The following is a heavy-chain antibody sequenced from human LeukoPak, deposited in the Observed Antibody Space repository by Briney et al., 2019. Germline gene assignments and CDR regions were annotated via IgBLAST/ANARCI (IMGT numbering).Heavy chain of an antibody. CDR3: ARGGGAYYYDNSGYYRLGFDY. J-gene: IGHJ4*02. CDR2: MNFNSGNT. Sequence: ASVKVSCKASGYTFTSYDINWVRQAPGLGLEWMEWMNFNSGNTGYAQKFQGRVTMTRNTSISTAYMELSSLRSEDTAVYYCARGGGAYYYDNSGYYRLGFDYWGQGTLVTVSS. V-gene: IGHV1-8*02. CDR1: GYTFTSYD. D-gene: IGHD3-22*01.